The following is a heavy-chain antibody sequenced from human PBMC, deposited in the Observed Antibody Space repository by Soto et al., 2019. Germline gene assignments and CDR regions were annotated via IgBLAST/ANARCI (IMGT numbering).Heavy chain of an antibody. D-gene: IGHD4-17*01. Sequence: GGSLRLSCAASGFTFSSYSMNWVRQAPGKGLEWVSYISSSSSTIYYAAFVKGRFTISRVNAKNSRYLQMNSLSDEDTAVYYCARDSVMSGVTTFAFDIWGQGTMVTVSS. J-gene: IGHJ3*02. CDR1: GFTFSSYS. CDR3: ARDSVMSGVTTFAFDI. V-gene: IGHV3-48*02. CDR2: ISSSSSTI.